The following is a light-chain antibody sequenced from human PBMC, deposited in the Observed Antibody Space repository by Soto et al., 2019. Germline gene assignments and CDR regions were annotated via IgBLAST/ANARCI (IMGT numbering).Light chain of an antibody. CDR3: QQYHIWPPWT. V-gene: IGKV3-15*01. J-gene: IGKJ1*01. CDR1: QSIRSN. CDR2: GAS. Sequence: EIVMTQSPDTLSVSPGEGATLSCRVSQSIRSNLAWYQQRPGQAPRLLMYGASTRADGIPARFTGSGSGTEFTLTISGLQSEDFALYYCQQYHIWPPWTSGQGTKVDIK.